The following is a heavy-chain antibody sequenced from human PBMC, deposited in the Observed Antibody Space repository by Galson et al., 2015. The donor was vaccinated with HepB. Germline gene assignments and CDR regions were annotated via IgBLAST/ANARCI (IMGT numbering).Heavy chain of an antibody. V-gene: IGHV3-30*02. CDR3: AKENGRITKLVADY. CDR1: GFTFTSYG. J-gene: IGHJ4*02. CDR2: IRYDGSDN. D-gene: IGHD1-14*01. Sequence: SLRLSCAASGFTFTSYGMHWVRQAPGKGLEWVAFIRYDGSDNYYADSVKGRFTISRDNSKNTLYLQMNSLRAEDTAVYYCAKENGRITKLVADYWGQGTLVTVSS.